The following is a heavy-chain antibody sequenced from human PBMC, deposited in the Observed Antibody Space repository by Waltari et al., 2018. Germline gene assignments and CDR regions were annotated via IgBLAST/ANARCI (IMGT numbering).Heavy chain of an antibody. CDR2: IYSGGST. CDR1: GFTVSSNY. V-gene: IGHV3-53*04. CDR3: ARGGAVTESPEYFQH. J-gene: IGHJ1*01. Sequence: EVQLVESGGGLVQPGGSLRLSCAASGFTVSSNYMSWVRQAPGKGLEWVSVIYSGGSTYYADPVKGRFTISRHNSKNTLYLQMNSLRAEDTAVYYGARGGAVTESPEYFQHWGQGTLVTVSS. D-gene: IGHD4-17*01.